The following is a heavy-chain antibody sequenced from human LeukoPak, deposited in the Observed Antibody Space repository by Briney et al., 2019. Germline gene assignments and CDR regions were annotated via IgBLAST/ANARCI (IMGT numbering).Heavy chain of an antibody. CDR1: GGTFSNSA. V-gene: IGHV1-69*04. D-gene: IGHD3-3*01. Sequence: GASVKVSCKASGGTFSNSAVSWVRQAPGQGLEWMGRVIPILDITDYGQNKAQTFQGGVTITADRSTGTAYMELSSLRSDDTAVYYCARAPSEGWLQFLDWLPYFDYWGQGTLVTVSS. CDR2: VIPILDIT. J-gene: IGHJ4*02. CDR3: ARAPSEGWLQFLDWLPYFDY.